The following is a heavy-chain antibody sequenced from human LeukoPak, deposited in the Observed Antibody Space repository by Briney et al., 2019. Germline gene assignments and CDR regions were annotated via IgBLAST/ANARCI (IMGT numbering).Heavy chain of an antibody. CDR3: ARHNYGDYFPALSLDY. D-gene: IGHD4-17*01. CDR1: GGSISSSSSY. J-gene: IGHJ4*02. CDR2: IYYSGST. V-gene: IGHV4-39*01. Sequence: SETLSLTCTVSGGSISSSSSYWGWIRQPPGKGLEWIGGIYYSGSTYYNPSLKSRVTISVDTSKNQFSLKLSSVTAADTAVYYCARHNYGDYFPALSLDYWGQGTLVTVSS.